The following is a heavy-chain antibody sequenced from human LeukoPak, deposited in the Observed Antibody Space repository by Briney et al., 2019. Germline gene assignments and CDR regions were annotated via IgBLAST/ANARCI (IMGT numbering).Heavy chain of an antibody. CDR3: AELGITMIGGV. J-gene: IGHJ6*04. CDR1: GFTFSSYW. D-gene: IGHD3-10*02. CDR2: INTDGSST. V-gene: IGHV3-74*01. Sequence: GGSLRLSCAASGFTFSSYWMHWVRQAPGKGLVWLSRINTDGSSTTYADSVKGRFTISRDNAKNTLYLQMNSLRAEDTAVYYCAELGITMIGGVWGKGTTVTISS.